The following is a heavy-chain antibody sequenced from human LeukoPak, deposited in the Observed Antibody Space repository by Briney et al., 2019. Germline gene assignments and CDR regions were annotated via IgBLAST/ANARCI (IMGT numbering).Heavy chain of an antibody. Sequence: GASVKVSCKASGYTFISYYIHWVRQAPGQGLEWMGIINPNGGSTSYGQRFQGRVTMNRDTSTNIVYMELSSLRSEDTAVYYCARGTGYFETGMIKYKYYGMDVWGQGTTVTVSS. CDR1: GYTFISYY. V-gene: IGHV1-46*01. J-gene: IGHJ6*02. CDR2: INPNGGST. D-gene: IGHD3-16*01. CDR3: ARGTGYFETGMIKYKYYGMDV.